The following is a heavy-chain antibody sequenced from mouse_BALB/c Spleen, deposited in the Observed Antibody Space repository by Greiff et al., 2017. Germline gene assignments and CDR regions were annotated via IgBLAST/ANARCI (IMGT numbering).Heavy chain of an antibody. J-gene: IGHJ2*01. CDR1: GFTFSSYT. Sequence: EVQLQESGGGLVKPGGSLKLSCAASGFTFSSYTMSWVRQTPEKRLEWVATISSGGSYTYYPDSVKGRFTISRDNAKNTLYLQMSSLKSEDTAMYYCTRAITTVVAFDYWGQGTTLTVSS. D-gene: IGHD1-1*01. CDR2: ISSGGSYT. V-gene: IGHV5-6-4*01. CDR3: TRAITTVVAFDY.